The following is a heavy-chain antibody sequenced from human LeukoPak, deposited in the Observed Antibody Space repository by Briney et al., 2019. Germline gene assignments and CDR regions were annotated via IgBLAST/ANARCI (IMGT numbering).Heavy chain of an antibody. J-gene: IGHJ5*02. V-gene: IGHV1-2*02. D-gene: IGHD3-22*01. CDR2: INRNSGGT. CDR3: ARFRFDYYDSSGTSNWFDP. CDR1: GYTFTGYY. Sequence: ASVKVSCKASGYTFTGYYMHWVRQAPGQGLEWMGWINRNSGGTNYAQKFQGRVTMTRDTSISTAYMELSRLRSDDTAVYYCARFRFDYYDSSGTSNWFDPWGQGTLVTVSS.